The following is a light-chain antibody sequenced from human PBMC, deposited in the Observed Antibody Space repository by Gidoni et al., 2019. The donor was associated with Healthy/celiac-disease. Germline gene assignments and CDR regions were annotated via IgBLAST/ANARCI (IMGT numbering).Light chain of an antibody. CDR2: RAS. J-gene: IGKJ1*01. CDR3: QQQDSFSPWS. V-gene: IGKV1-5*01. CDR1: QSVSNW. Sequence: DIRMTQSPSTLSASVGDRVTITCRASQSVSNWLAWYQQRPGKAPKVLISRASTLKSGVPSRFSGSGYGTDFTLTISSLQPDDLATYYGQQQDSFSPWSFXQXTEVEMK.